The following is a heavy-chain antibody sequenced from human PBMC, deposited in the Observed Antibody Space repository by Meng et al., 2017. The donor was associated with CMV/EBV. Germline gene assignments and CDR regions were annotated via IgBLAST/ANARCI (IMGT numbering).Heavy chain of an antibody. CDR3: ARGQFSYCSSTSCYYYYYYGMDV. V-gene: IGHV1-46*01. D-gene: IGHD2-2*01. CDR2: INPSGGST. J-gene: IGHJ6*02. CDR1: GYTFTSYY. Sequence: ASVKVSCKASGYTFTSYYMHWVRQAPGQGLEWMGIINPSGGSTSYAQKFQGRVTMTRDTSTSKVYMELSSLRSEDTAVYYCARGQFSYCSSTSCYYYYYYGMDVWAKGPRSPSP.